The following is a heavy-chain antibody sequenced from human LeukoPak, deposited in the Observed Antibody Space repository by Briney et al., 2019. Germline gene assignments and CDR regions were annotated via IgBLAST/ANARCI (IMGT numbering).Heavy chain of an antibody. D-gene: IGHD1-26*01. Sequence: GGSLRLSCAASGVIFNTYAMSWVRQAPGKGLEWVSTIRGSGESTHYADSVQGRFTISRDNSLYTVYLQMDSLRGDDTAVYYCAKDRISYTTSPGELSHWGQGTLVIVSS. CDR2: IRGSGEST. J-gene: IGHJ4*02. CDR3: AKDRISYTTSPGELSH. CDR1: GVIFNTYA. V-gene: IGHV3-23*01.